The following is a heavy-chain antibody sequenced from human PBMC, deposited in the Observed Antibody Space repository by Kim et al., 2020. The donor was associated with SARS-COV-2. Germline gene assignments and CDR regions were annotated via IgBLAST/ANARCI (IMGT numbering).Heavy chain of an antibody. Sequence: DSVKGRFTISRDNSKNTLYLQMNSLRAEDTAVYYCAKVIPGELERDAFDIWGQGTMVTVSS. V-gene: IGHV3-33*06. D-gene: IGHD1-1*01. CDR3: AKVIPGELERDAFDI. J-gene: IGHJ3*02.